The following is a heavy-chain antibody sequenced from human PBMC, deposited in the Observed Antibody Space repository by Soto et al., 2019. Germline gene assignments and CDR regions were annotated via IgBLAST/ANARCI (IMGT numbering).Heavy chain of an antibody. CDR1: GFTFSSYA. CDR2: ISGSGGST. Sequence: GGSLRLSCAASGFTFSSYAMSWVRQAPGKGLEWVSAISGSGGSTYYADSGKGRFTISRDNSKNTLYLQMNSLRAEDTAVYYCAREREQLVHCFDYWGQGTLVTVSS. D-gene: IGHD6-6*01. CDR3: AREREQLVHCFDY. J-gene: IGHJ4*02. V-gene: IGHV3-23*01.